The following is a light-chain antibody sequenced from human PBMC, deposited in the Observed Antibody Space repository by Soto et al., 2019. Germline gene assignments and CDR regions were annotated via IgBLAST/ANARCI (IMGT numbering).Light chain of an antibody. CDR2: LGS. J-gene: IGKJ2*01. Sequence: DIVMTQSPLSLPVTPGEPASISCRSSQSLLHSNGYNYLDWYLQKPGQSPQLLIYLGSNRASGVPDRFSGSGSGTYFTLKISRVEAEDVGVYYCMQSIELPYTFGQGTKVDIK. CDR3: MQSIELPYT. V-gene: IGKV2-28*01. CDR1: QSLLHSNGYNY.